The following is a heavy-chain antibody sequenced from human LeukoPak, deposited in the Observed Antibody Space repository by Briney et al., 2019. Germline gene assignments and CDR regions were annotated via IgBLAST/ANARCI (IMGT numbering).Heavy chain of an antibody. V-gene: IGHV3-7*01. CDR2: IKQDGSEK. J-gene: IGHJ4*02. Sequence: GGSLRLSCAASGFTFSSYWMSWVRQAPGKGLEWVANIKQDGSEKYYVDSVKGRFTISRDNAKNSLYLQMNSLRAEDTAVYYCARGRGSSWYLGGFDYWGQGTLVTVSS. D-gene: IGHD6-13*01. CDR1: GFTFSSYW. CDR3: ARGRGSSWYLGGFDY.